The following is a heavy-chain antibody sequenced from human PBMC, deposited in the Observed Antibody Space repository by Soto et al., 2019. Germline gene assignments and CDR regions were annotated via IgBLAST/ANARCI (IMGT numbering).Heavy chain of an antibody. CDR3: ARGVGYCTNGVCYPYYYYGMDV. J-gene: IGHJ6*02. CDR2: TYYRSKWYN. D-gene: IGHD2-8*01. V-gene: IGHV6-1*01. CDR1: GDSVSSNSAA. Sequence: PSQTLSLTCAISGDSVSSNSAAWNWIRQSPSRGLEWLGRTYYRSKWYNDYVVSVKSRITINPDTSKNQFSLQLNSVTPEDTAVYYCARGVGYCTNGVCYPYYYYGMDVWGQGTTVTVSS.